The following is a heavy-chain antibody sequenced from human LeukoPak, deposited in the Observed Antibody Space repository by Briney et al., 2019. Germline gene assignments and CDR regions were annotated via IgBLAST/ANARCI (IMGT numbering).Heavy chain of an antibody. J-gene: IGHJ6*03. CDR1: GFTFSGSA. CDR2: IRSKANSYAT. Sequence: GGSLRLSCAASGFTFSGSAMHWVRQASGKGLECGGRIRSKANSYATAYAASVQGRFTISRDDSKNTAYLQMNSLKTEDTAVYYCTRHKDDSWSGRYYYYMDVWGKGTTVTVSS. D-gene: IGHD3-3*01. CDR3: TRHKDDSWSGRYYYYMDV. V-gene: IGHV3-73*01.